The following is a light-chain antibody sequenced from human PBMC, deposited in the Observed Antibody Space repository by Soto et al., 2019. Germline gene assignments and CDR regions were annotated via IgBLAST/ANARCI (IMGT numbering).Light chain of an antibody. J-gene: IGLJ3*02. CDR1: NIGRKS. V-gene: IGLV3-21*02. Sequence: SYELTQSPSVSVAPGQTATITCAGDNIGRKSVHWYQQKPGQAPRFVVYDDSDRPSGIPERFSGSNSGNTATLTISRVEAGDEADYYCQVWVTGSAHPNVLFGGGTKLTVL. CDR3: QVWVTGSAHPNVL. CDR2: DDS.